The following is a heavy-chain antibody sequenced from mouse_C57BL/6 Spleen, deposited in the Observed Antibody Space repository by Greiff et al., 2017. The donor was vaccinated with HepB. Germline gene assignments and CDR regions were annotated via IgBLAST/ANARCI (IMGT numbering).Heavy chain of an antibody. J-gene: IGHJ4*01. Sequence: VMLVESGPELVKPGASVKLSCKASGYTFTSYDINWVKQRPGQGLEWIGWIYPRDGSTKYNEKFKGKATLTVDTSSSTAYMELHSLTSEDSAVYFCARRDRGDYWGQGTSVTVSS. V-gene: IGHV1-85*01. D-gene: IGHD3-1*01. CDR1: GYTFTSYD. CDR2: IYPRDGST. CDR3: ARRDRGDY.